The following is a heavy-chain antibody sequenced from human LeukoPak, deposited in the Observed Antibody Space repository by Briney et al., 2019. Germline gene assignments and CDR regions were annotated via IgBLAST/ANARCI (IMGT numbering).Heavy chain of an antibody. J-gene: IGHJ5*02. CDR1: GGSLNGHY. D-gene: IGHD2-8*01. Sequence: SETLSLTCAVYGGSLNGHYWSWIRQPPGKGLEWLGESSDSGGTKFNPSLKSRVTISADTSKNQFSLKLSSVTAADTAVYYCAKNGQSGFSFDPWGQGTLVTVSS. CDR3: AKNGQSGFSFDP. V-gene: IGHV4-34*01. CDR2: SSDSGGT.